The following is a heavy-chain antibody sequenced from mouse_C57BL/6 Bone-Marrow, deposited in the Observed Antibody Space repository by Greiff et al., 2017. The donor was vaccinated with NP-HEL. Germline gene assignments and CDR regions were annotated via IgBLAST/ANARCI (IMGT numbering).Heavy chain of an antibody. J-gene: IGHJ2*01. D-gene: IGHD3-3*01. V-gene: IGHV1-64*01. Sequence: QVQLQQPGAELVKPGASVKLSCKASGYTFTSYWMHWVKQRPGQGLEWIGMIHPNSGSTNYNEKFKSKATLTVDKSSSTAYMQLSSLTSEDSAVYYCARSELAVYYFDYWGQGTTLTVSS. CDR1: GYTFTSYW. CDR3: ARSELAVYYFDY. CDR2: IHPNSGST.